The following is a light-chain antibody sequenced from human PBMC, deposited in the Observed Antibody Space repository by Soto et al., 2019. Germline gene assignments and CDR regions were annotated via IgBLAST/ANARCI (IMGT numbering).Light chain of an antibody. J-gene: IGLJ2*01. V-gene: IGLV2-8*01. CDR3: SSYAGSNNLV. CDR2: EVT. Sequence: QSVLTQPPSASGSPGQSVTISCTGTSSDVGGYNYVSWYQQYPGKAPKLIIYEVTKRPSGVPDRFSGSRSGNTASLTVSGLQAEDEADYYCSSYAGSNNLVFGGGTKLTVL. CDR1: SSDVGGYNY.